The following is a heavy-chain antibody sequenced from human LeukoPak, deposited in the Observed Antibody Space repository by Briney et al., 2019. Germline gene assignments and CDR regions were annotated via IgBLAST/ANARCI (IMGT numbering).Heavy chain of an antibody. Sequence: GASVKVSCKASGGTFSSYAISWVRQAPGQGLEWMGGIIPILGIANYAQKFQGRVTITADKSTSTAYMELSSLRSEDTAVYYCARDPSLTTYYYDSSGYYYPDDYWGQGTLVTVSS. J-gene: IGHJ4*02. CDR3: ARDPSLTTYYYDSSGYYYPDDY. D-gene: IGHD3-22*01. CDR2: IIPILGIA. V-gene: IGHV1-69*10. CDR1: GGTFSSYA.